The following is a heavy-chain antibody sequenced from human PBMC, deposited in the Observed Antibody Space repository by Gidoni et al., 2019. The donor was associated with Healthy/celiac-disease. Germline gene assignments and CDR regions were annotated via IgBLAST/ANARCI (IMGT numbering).Heavy chain of an antibody. CDR3: ARGALRYFDWDLGFDY. CDR1: GSPFTGYY. D-gene: IGHD3-9*01. CDR2: ITPNSGGT. J-gene: IGHJ4*02. Sequence: QVQLVQSGAEVKKPGASVKVSCKASGSPFTGYYMHWVRQAPGQGLEWMGWITPNSGGTNYAQKFQGRVTMTRDTSISTAYMELSRLRSDDTAVYYCARGALRYFDWDLGFDYWGQGTLVTVSS. V-gene: IGHV1-2*02.